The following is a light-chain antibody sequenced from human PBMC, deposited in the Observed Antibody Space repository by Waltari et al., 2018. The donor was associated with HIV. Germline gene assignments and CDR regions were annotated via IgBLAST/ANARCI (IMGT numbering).Light chain of an antibody. J-gene: IGLJ1*01. CDR3: VGWDASLSAYV. CDR2: KNY. V-gene: IGLV1-47*01. CDR1: SSNIGNDT. Sequence: QSVLTQPPSASGTPGQRVTISCSGRSSNIGNDTVYWYQQLPGTAPKLLIYKNYQRPSGVPDRFAGSKSGTSASLAISGLRSEDEADYYCVGWDASLSAYVFGTGTKVTIL.